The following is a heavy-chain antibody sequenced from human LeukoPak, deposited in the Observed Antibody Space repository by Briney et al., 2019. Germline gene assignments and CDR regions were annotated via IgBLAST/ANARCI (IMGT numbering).Heavy chain of an antibody. CDR2: ISGSGGST. CDR1: GFTFSSYA. D-gene: IGHD6-19*01. J-gene: IGHJ4*02. V-gene: IGHV3-23*01. CDR3: AKVLQQWLVTYFDY. Sequence: GGSLRLSCAASGFTFSSYAMSWVRQAPGKGLEWVSAISGSGGSTYYADSVKGRFAISRDNSKNTLYLQMNSLRAEDTAVYYCAKVLQQWLVTYFDYWGQGTLVTVSS.